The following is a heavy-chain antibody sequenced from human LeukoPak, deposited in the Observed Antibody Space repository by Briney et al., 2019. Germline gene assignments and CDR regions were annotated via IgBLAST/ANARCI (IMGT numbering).Heavy chain of an antibody. CDR3: SRGLDSRKLGY. CDR1: GASFSSGDQY. D-gene: IGHD3-22*01. J-gene: IGHJ4*02. CDR2: IHPSGRL. V-gene: IGHV4-31*01. Sequence: SQTLSLTGTVSGASFSSGDQYWNWIRQSPGKGLEWIGSIHPSGRLYNNPSLESQVTISIDTSKNQFTLNLNSVTATDTAVYFCSRGLDSRKLGYWGQGTLVTVSS.